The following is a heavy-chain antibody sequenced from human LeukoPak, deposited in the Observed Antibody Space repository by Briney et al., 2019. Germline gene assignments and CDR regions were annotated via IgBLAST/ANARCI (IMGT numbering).Heavy chain of an antibody. CDR1: GFTFSSYA. Sequence: GGSLRLSCAASGFTFSSYAMSWVRQAPGRGLEWVSSISGSGGSTSYADSVKGRFTISRDISKNTLYLQMNSLRAEDTAVYFCAKTYGDYIQRPLDSWGQGTLVTVSS. CDR2: ISGSGGST. D-gene: IGHD4-17*01. CDR3: AKTYGDYIQRPLDS. V-gene: IGHV3-23*01. J-gene: IGHJ4*02.